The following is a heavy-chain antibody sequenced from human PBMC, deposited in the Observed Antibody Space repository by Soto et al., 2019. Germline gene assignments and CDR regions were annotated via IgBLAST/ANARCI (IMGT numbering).Heavy chain of an antibody. CDR3: TTHGRSGYCSSPSCYRDSYYYYYMGV. CDR1: GFTFSNAW. Sequence: EVQLVESGGGLVKPGGSLRLSCEASGFTFSNAWMSWVRQAPGKGLEWVGRIKSKTDGGTPDYSAPVKGRFTISRDDSKSTLYPQMNSLKTEDTAVYYCTTHGRSGYCSSPSCYRDSYYYYYMGVWGKGTTVTVSS. CDR2: IKSKTDGGTP. D-gene: IGHD2-2*01. J-gene: IGHJ6*03. V-gene: IGHV3-15*05.